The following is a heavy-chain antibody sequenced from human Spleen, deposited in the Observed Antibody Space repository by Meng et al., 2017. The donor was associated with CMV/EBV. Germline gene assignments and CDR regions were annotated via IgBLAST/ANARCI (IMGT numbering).Heavy chain of an antibody. Sequence: GGSLRLSCAASGFTFTNYWMTWVRQALGKGLEWVGNINEAGSVKHYVDSVKGRFTMSRDNAKNSVYLQMNGLRADDTAVYFCAREYWGPDYWGQGTLVTVSS. V-gene: IGHV3-7*01. CDR1: GFTFTNYW. CDR2: INEAGSVK. J-gene: IGHJ4*02. CDR3: AREYWGPDY. D-gene: IGHD7-27*01.